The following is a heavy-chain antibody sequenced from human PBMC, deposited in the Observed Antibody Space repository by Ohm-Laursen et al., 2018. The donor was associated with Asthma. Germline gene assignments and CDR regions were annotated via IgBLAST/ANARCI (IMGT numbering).Heavy chain of an antibody. V-gene: IGHV4-34*01. Sequence: TLSLTCAVYGGSFSGYYWSWIRQPLGKGLEWIGEINHSGSTNYNPSLKSRVTISVDTSKNQFSLKLSSVTAADTAVYYCARGRRLLWFRELGRIFDYWGQGTLVTVSS. D-gene: IGHD3-10*01. J-gene: IGHJ4*02. CDR2: INHSGST. CDR1: GGSFSGYY. CDR3: ARGRRLLWFRELGRIFDY.